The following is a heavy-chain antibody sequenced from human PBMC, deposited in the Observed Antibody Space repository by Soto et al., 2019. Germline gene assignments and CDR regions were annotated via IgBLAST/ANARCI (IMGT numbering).Heavy chain of an antibody. J-gene: IGHJ5*02. CDR2: IYATGTT. CDR3: VRDGTKTLRDWFDP. CDR1: GASISGFY. D-gene: IGHD1-1*01. Sequence: SETLSLTCTVSGASISGFYWSWIRKSAGKGLEWIGRIYATGTTDYNPSLKSRVMMSVDTSKKQFSLKLRSVTATDTAVYYCVRDGTKTLRDWFDPWGQGISVTVSS. V-gene: IGHV4-4*07.